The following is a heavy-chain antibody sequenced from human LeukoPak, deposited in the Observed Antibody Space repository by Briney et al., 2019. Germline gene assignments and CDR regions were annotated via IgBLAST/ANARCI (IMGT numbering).Heavy chain of an antibody. D-gene: IGHD5-18*01. CDR3: ARDGSYSYGYYYYYYYMDV. V-gene: IGHV3-21*01. CDR2: ISSSSSYI. CDR1: GFTFSSYS. Sequence: GGSLRLSCAASGFTFSSYSMNWVRQAPGKGLEWVSSISSSSSYIYYADSVKGRFTISRDNAKNSLYLQMNSLRAEDTAVYYCARDGSYSYGYYYYYYYMDVWGKGTTVTVSS. J-gene: IGHJ6*03.